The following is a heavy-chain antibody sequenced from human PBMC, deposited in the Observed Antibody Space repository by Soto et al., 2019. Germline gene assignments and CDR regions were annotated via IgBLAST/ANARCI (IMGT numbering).Heavy chain of an antibody. D-gene: IGHD3-16*01. J-gene: IGHJ2*01. CDR3: ARVGVNGFDL. CDR2: ISNSGSYI. CDR1: GFTFSDYT. V-gene: IGHV3-21*02. Sequence: EVQLVESGGGLVKPGGSLRLSCAASGFTFSDYTMNWVRQAPGMGLVWVSSISNSGSYIYYADPVKGRFTISRDNAKNSLDLQMNSLRAEDTAVYYCARVGVNGFDLWGRGTLVTVSS.